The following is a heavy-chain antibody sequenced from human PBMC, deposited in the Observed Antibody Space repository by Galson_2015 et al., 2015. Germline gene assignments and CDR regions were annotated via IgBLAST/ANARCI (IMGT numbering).Heavy chain of an antibody. D-gene: IGHD4-11*01. CDR3: ARSLRAATTFNI. J-gene: IGHJ3*02. V-gene: IGHV4-59*01. Sequence: SETLSLTCIVSSGSISSSYWSWIRQPPGKGLEWIGHVHYSESTNYNPSLKSRVTISVDTSNNQFSLNLSSVTAADTAVYYCARSLRAATTFNIWGQGTMVTVSS. CDR1: SGSISSSY. CDR2: VHYSEST.